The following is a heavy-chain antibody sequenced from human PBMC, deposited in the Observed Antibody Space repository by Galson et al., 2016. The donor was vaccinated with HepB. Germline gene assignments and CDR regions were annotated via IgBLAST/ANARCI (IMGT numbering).Heavy chain of an antibody. D-gene: IGHD5-24*01. J-gene: IGHJ4*02. Sequence: QSGAEVTKPGESLRISCKGSGYSFSTYWIHWVRQMPGKGLEWMGRIDPSDSNTNYSPPFHGHVTISADKSISTAYLQWSSLTASDTAIYYCARQQLRGAPAADDYWGQGTLVTVSS. CDR1: GYSFSTYW. CDR3: ARQQLRGAPAADDY. V-gene: IGHV5-10-1*01. CDR2: IDPSDSNT.